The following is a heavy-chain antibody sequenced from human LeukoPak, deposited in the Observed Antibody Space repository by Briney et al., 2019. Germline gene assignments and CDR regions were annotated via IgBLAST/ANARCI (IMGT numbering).Heavy chain of an antibody. CDR3: ARGGSGNNFDY. CDR2: IYYSGIT. CDR1: GDSVNSYY. J-gene: IGHJ4*02. D-gene: IGHD6-19*01. Sequence: SETLSLTCTVSGDSVNSYYWSWIRQPPGKGLEWIGHIYYSGITYSNPSLESRVTISLDTSKNQFSLRLTSLTAADTAVYYCARGGSGNNFDYWGQGTLVTVSS. V-gene: IGHV4-59*02.